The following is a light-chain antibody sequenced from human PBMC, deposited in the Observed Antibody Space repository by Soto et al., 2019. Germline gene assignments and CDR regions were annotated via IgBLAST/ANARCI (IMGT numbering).Light chain of an antibody. Sequence: DIVLTQSPGTLSLPPGERAILSCSASQSVSSSHLAWYQQKPGQAPRLLIYGASSRATGIPDRFSGSGSGTDFTLTISRLEPEDFAVYYCQQYNNWPLMYTFGQGTKLEIK. V-gene: IGKV3-20*01. CDR1: QSVSSSH. J-gene: IGKJ2*01. CDR2: GAS. CDR3: QQYNNWPLMYT.